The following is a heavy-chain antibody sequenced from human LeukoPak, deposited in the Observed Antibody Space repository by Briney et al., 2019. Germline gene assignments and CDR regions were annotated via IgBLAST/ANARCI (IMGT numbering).Heavy chain of an antibody. Sequence: GGSLRLSCAASGFTFSDYYMSWIRQAPGKGLEWVAVISYDGSNKYYADSVKGRFTISRDNSKNTLYLQMNSLRAEDTAVYYCARDQNSGYGFDYWGQGTLVTVSS. J-gene: IGHJ4*02. CDR3: ARDQNSGYGFDY. CDR2: ISYDGSNK. CDR1: GFTFSDYY. D-gene: IGHD5-12*01. V-gene: IGHV3-30-3*01.